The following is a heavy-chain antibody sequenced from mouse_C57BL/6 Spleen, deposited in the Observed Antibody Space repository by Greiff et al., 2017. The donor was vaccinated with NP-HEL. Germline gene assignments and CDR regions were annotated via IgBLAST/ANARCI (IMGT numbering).Heavy chain of an antibody. CDR3: TRDNYYGSSPRWYFDV. CDR2: ISSGGDYI. V-gene: IGHV5-9-1*02. J-gene: IGHJ1*03. D-gene: IGHD1-1*01. Sequence: DVMLVESGEGLVKPGGSLKLSCAASGFTFSSYAMSWVRQTPEKRLEWVAYISSGGDYIYYADTVKGRFTISRDNARNTLYLQMSSLKSEDTAMYYCTRDNYYGSSPRWYFDVWGTGTTVTVSS. CDR1: GFTFSSYA.